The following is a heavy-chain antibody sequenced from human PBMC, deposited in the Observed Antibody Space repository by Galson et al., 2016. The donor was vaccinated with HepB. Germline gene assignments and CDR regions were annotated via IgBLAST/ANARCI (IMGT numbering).Heavy chain of an antibody. CDR2: FGGRGET. CDR3: AKESGLYYGYFES. V-gene: IGHV3-23*01. CDR1: GFTFSSHA. J-gene: IGHJ4*02. D-gene: IGHD3-10*01. Sequence: SLRLSCAASGFTFSSHAMSWVRQAPGKGLEWVSSFGGRGETHYTDSVRGRFTISRDNSKNTLYLQMSSLRAEDTAVYFCAKESGLYYGYFESWGQGTLVIVSS.